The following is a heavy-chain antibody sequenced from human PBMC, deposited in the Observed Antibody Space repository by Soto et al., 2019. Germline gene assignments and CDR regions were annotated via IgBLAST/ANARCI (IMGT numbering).Heavy chain of an antibody. CDR2: ISSSSSYI. CDR3: ARAYSYGPRWYYYYGMDV. V-gene: IGHV3-21*01. Sequence: KPGGSLRLSCAASGFTFSSYSMNWVRQAPGKGLEWVSSISSSSSYIYYADSVKGRFTISRDNAKNSLYLQMNSLRAEDTAVYYCARAYSYGPRWYYYYGMDVWGQGTTVTVSS. CDR1: GFTFSSYS. J-gene: IGHJ6*02. D-gene: IGHD5-18*01.